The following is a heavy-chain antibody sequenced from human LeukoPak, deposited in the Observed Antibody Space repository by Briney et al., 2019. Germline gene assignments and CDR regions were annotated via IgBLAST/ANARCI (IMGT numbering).Heavy chain of an antibody. J-gene: IGHJ4*02. D-gene: IGHD3-10*01. V-gene: IGHV1-46*01. CDR3: ARDYYGSGSYSLIDY. CDR2: INPGGGSI. CDR1: GYTFTSYY. Sequence: ASVKVSCKASGYTFTSYYMHWVRQAPGQGLEWMGIINPGGGSITYAQKFQGRVTMTRDTSTSTVYMELSSLRSEDTAVYYCARDYYGSGSYSLIDYWGQGTLVTVSS.